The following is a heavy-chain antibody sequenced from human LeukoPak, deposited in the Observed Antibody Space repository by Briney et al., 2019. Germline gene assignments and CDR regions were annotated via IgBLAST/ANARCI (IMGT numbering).Heavy chain of an antibody. V-gene: IGHV4-39*07. J-gene: IGHJ6*03. CDR2: IHYSGST. CDR1: RGSISSSRYY. CDR3: ARVGKTHPSHYYYYMDV. Sequence: PSETLSLTCTVSRGSISSSRYYWGWIRQPPGKGLEWIGSIHYSGSTYYNPSLKSRVTVSVDTYENQFSLKLSSVTAADTAVYYCARVGKTHPSHYYYYMDVWGKGTTVSVSS.